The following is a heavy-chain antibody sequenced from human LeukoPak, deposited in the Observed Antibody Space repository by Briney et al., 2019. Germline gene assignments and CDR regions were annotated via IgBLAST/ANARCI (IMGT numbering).Heavy chain of an antibody. Sequence: GGSLRLSCAASGFTFSSYEMNWVRQAPGKGLEWVSYISSSGSTIYYADSVKGRFTISRDNAKNSLYLQMNSLRAEDTAVYYCARDLHYYDTEGDYWGQGTLVTVSS. V-gene: IGHV3-48*03. CDR2: ISSSGSTI. J-gene: IGHJ4*02. D-gene: IGHD3-22*01. CDR3: ARDLHYYDTEGDY. CDR1: GFTFSSYE.